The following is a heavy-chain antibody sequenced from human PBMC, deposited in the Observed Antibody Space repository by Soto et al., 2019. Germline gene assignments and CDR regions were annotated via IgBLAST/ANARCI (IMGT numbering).Heavy chain of an antibody. J-gene: IGHJ4*02. CDR3: ARNYYNSKVYGY. Sequence: SETLSLTCAVSGEYISNGYYWAWIRQPPGKWLEWIGSIYYSGTTYYNPSIKSRVTIAGDTSKNQLSLNLSSVTAADTAIYYCARNYYNSKVYGYWGQGTLVTVSS. V-gene: IGHV4-38-2*01. CDR1: GEYISNGYY. D-gene: IGHD3-22*01. CDR2: IYYSGTT.